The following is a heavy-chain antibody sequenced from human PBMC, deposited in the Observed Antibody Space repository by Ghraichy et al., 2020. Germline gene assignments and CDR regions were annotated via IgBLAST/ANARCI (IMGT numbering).Heavy chain of an antibody. Sequence: ASVKVSCKASGYTFTSYYMHWVRQAPGQGLEWMGIINPSGGSTSYAQKFQGRVTMTRDTSTSTVYMELSSLRSEDTAVYYCARDRRAEFVDYYYGMDVWGQGTTVTVSS. D-gene: IGHD1-14*01. V-gene: IGHV1-46*01. J-gene: IGHJ6*02. CDR2: INPSGGST. CDR3: ARDRRAEFVDYYYGMDV. CDR1: GYTFTSYY.